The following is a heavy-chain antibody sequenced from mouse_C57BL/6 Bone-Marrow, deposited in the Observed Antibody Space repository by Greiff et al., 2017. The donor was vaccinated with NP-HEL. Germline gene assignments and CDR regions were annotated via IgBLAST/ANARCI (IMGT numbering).Heavy chain of an antibody. J-gene: IGHJ2*01. CDR3: ARHNWDVVDY. CDR2: ISSGGSYT. D-gene: IGHD4-1*01. Sequence: EVQVVESGGDLVKPGGSLKLSCAASGFTFSSYGMSWVRQTPDKRLEWVATISSGGSYTYYPDSVKWRFTISRDNAKNTLYLQMSSLKSEDTAMYYCARHNWDVVDYWGQGTTLTVSS. V-gene: IGHV5-6*01. CDR1: GFTFSSYG.